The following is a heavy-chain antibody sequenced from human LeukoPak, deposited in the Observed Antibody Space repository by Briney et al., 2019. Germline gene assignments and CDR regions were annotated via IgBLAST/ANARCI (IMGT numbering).Heavy chain of an antibody. D-gene: IGHD6-19*01. CDR1: GFTFSSYA. CDR2: ISGSGGST. V-gene: IGHV3-23*01. J-gene: IGHJ4*02. Sequence: GGSLRLSCAASGFTFSSYAMSWVRQAPGKGLEWVSAISGSGGSTYYADSVKGRFTISRDNSKNTLYLQMNSLRAEDTAVYYCAKDLGYSSGWYPHYFDYWGQGTLVTVSS. CDR3: AKDLGYSSGWYPHYFDY.